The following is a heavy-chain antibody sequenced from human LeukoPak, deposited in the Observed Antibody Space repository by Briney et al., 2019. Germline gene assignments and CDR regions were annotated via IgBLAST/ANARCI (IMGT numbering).Heavy chain of an antibody. Sequence: GGSLRLSCAASGFTFSSYGMHWVRQAPGKGLEWVAFIRYDGSNKYYADSVKGRFTISRDNAKNSLYLQMNSLRAEDTGVYYCAKDRIGYCSSASCPCDYWGQGTLVTVSS. CDR2: IRYDGSNK. J-gene: IGHJ4*02. CDR3: AKDRIGYCSSASCPCDY. D-gene: IGHD2-2*03. V-gene: IGHV3-30*02. CDR1: GFTFSSYG.